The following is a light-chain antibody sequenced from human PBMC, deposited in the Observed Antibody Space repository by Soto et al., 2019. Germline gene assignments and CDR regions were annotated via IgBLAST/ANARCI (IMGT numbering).Light chain of an antibody. CDR2: GNN. CDR1: SSNFGAGND. Sequence: QSVLTQPPSVSGAPGQRVTISCTGSSSNFGAGNDVQWYQQLPGTAPKLLIFGNNNRPSGVPDRFSGSKSGTSASLAISGLHAEDEADYYCQSYDSSLRGYVFGTGTKLTVL. V-gene: IGLV1-40*01. CDR3: QSYDSSLRGYV. J-gene: IGLJ1*01.